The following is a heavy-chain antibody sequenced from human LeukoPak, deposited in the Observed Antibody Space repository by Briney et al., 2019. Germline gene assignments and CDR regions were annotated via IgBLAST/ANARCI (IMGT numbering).Heavy chain of an antibody. CDR2: INHSGGT. V-gene: IGHV4-34*01. D-gene: IGHD2-2*01. CDR1: GGSFSGYY. Sequence: SETLSLTCAVYGGSFSGYYWSWIRQPPGKGLEWIGEINHSGGTNYNPSLKSRVTISVDTSKNQFSLKLSSVTAADTAVYYCARDYSSTANWFDPWGQGTLVTVSS. CDR3: ARDYSSTANWFDP. J-gene: IGHJ5*02.